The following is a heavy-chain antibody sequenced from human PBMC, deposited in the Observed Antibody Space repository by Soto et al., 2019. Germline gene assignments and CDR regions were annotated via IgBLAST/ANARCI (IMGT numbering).Heavy chain of an antibody. V-gene: IGHV4-34*01. CDR2: SNDSGST. CDR3: ARGLILWYGESARRGDHYYYMDV. D-gene: IGHD3-10*01. J-gene: IGHJ6*03. Sequence: QVQLQQWGTGLLKPSETLSLTCAVYGGSFSGYYWSWIRQPPGKGLEWIGESNDSGSTNYNPSFKRPVTISVDTCKNQFSMNLSSVTAADKAVYYSARGLILWYGESARRGDHYYYMDVWGKGTTFTVSS. CDR1: GGSFSGYY.